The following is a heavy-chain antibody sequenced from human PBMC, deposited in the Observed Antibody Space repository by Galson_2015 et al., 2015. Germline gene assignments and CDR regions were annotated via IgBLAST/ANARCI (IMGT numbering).Heavy chain of an antibody. CDR3: STTNVRVPAGIRNRGHYYGMDV. V-gene: IGHV3-15*01. CDR1: GLTFTNAW. CDR2: ITSRTDGETT. J-gene: IGHJ6*02. D-gene: IGHD2-2*02. Sequence: SLRLSCAASGLTFTNAWMNWVRQAPGKGLEWIGRITSRTDGETTDYAAPVKGRFTISRDDSEDTLFLQMNSLKTEDSAVYYCSTTNVRVPAGIRNRGHYYGMDVWGQGTTVTVSS.